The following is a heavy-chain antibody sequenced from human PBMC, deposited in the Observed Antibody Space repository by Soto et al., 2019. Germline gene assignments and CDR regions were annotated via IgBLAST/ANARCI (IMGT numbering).Heavy chain of an antibody. CDR2: IYYSGST. CDR3: AREGYYYVWGNNWFAP. CDR1: GGSVSSGSYY. Sequence: SETLSLTCTVSGGSVSSGSYYWSWIRQPPGKGLEWIGYIYYSGSTNYNSSLKSRVTISVDTSKNQFSLKLSSVTAADTAVYYCAREGYYYVWGNNWFAPWAQGTLVTVSS. D-gene: IGHD3-16*01. V-gene: IGHV4-61*01. J-gene: IGHJ5*02.